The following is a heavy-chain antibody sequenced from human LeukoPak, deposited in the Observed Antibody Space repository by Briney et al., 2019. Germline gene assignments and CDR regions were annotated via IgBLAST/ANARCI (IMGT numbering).Heavy chain of an antibody. CDR2: ISWNSGSI. CDR3: AKDSSYYYYYGMDV. CDR1: GFTFDDYA. Sequence: GGSLRLFCAASGFTFDDYAMHWVRQAPGKGLEWVSGISWNSGSIGYADSVKGRFTISRDNAKNSLYLQMNSLRAEDTALYYCAKDSSYYYYYGMDVWGQGTTVTVSS. J-gene: IGHJ6*02. V-gene: IGHV3-9*01.